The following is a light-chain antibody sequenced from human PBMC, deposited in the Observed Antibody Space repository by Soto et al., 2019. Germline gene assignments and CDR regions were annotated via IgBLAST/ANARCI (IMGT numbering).Light chain of an antibody. V-gene: IGLV2-14*01. CDR2: DVS. CDR1: SSDVGAYNY. Sequence: QSALTQPASVSGSPGQSITISCTGTSSDVGAYNYVSWYQQHPGKAPKLMIYDVSHRPSGVSHRFSGSKSGNTASLTISGLQAEDETDYYCFSYTSSGTYVFGTGTKVTVL. CDR3: FSYTSSGTYV. J-gene: IGLJ1*01.